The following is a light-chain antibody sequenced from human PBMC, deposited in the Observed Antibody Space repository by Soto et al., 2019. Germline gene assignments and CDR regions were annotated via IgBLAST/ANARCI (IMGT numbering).Light chain of an antibody. V-gene: IGLV2-14*01. J-gene: IGLJ2*01. CDR1: SSDVGGYNY. Sequence: QSDLTQPASVSGSPGQSITISCTGTSSDVGGYNYVSWYQQHPGKAPKLMIYDVNTRPSGVSNRFSGSKSGNTASLTISGLQAEDEADYYCSSYTSSISFGGGTKLTVL. CDR2: DVN. CDR3: SSYTSSIS.